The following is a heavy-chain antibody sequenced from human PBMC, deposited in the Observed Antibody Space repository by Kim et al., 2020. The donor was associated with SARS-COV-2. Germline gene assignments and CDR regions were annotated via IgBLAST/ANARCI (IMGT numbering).Heavy chain of an antibody. D-gene: IGHD6-13*01. CDR3: AKEYLSGQAAVGDFEF. Sequence: ASVKVSCKASGYTFTYYAMNWVRQAPGQGLEWMGWINTNTGNPTYAQGFTGRFVFSLDTSASTTYLQISSLEAEDTAVYYCAKEYLSGQAAVGDFEFWGQGSLVTVPS. CDR1: GYTFTYYA. CDR2: INTNTGNP. V-gene: IGHV7-4-1*02. J-gene: IGHJ4*02.